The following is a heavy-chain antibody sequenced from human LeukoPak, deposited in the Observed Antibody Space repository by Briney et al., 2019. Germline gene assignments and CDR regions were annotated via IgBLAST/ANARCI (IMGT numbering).Heavy chain of an antibody. Sequence: PGGSLRLSCAASGFTSSSYAMSWVRQAPGKGLEWVSAISGSGGSTYYADSVKGRFTISRDNSKNTLYLQMNSLRAEDTAVYYCAKEPYYYDSSGYYDWFDPWGQGTLVTVSS. CDR1: GFTSSSYA. J-gene: IGHJ5*02. CDR3: AKEPYYYDSSGYYDWFDP. V-gene: IGHV3-23*01. CDR2: ISGSGGST. D-gene: IGHD3-22*01.